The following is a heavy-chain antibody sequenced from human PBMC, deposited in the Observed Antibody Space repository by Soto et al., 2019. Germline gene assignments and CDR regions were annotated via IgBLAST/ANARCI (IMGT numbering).Heavy chain of an antibody. CDR3: VSWASGNYGPRYNY. V-gene: IGHV3-7*01. Sequence: GGSLRLSCAASGFTFSSFWVSWVRQTPGKGLEWVAHTNEDGSDKYYVDSVKGRFTISRDNPKNSLSLQMNSLRAEDTALYYCVSWASGNYGPRYNYWGQGSLVTVSS. CDR2: TNEDGSDK. D-gene: IGHD4-4*01. CDR1: GFTFSSFW. J-gene: IGHJ4*02.